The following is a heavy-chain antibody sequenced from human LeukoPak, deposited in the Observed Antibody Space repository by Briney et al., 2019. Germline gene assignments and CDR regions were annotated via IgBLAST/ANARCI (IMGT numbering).Heavy chain of an antibody. V-gene: IGHV3-21*01. CDR2: ISSSSSYI. J-gene: IGHJ2*01. D-gene: IGHD6-19*01. CDR1: GFTFSSYS. CDR3: ARGYGGGPVADNYYWYFDL. Sequence: PGGSLRLSCAASGFTFSSYSMNWVRQAPGKGLEWVSSISSSSSYIYYADSVKGRFTISRDNAKNSLYLQVNSLRAEDTAVYYCARGYGGGPVADNYYWYFDLWGRGTLVTVSS.